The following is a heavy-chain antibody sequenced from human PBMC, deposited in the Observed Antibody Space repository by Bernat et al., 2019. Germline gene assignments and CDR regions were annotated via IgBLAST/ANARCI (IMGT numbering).Heavy chain of an antibody. CDR3: ARGGEYSYGYFDY. CDR1: GFTFSSYA. V-gene: IGHV3-64*01. D-gene: IGHD5-18*01. Sequence: EVQLLESGGGLVQPGGSLRLSCAVSGFTFSSYAMHWVRQAAGKGLEYVSAISNNGGRTYYVNSVKGRFTISRDNSKNTLDLQMGSMRAEDMAVYYCARGGEYSYGYFDYWGQGTLVTVSS. J-gene: IGHJ4*02. CDR2: ISNNGGRT.